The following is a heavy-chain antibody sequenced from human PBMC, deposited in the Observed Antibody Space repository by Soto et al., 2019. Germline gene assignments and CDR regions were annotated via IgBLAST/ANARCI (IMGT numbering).Heavy chain of an antibody. Sequence: EVQLVESGGGLVKPGGSLRLSCAASGFTFSSYSMNWVRQAPGKGLEWVSSISSSSSYIYYADSVKGRFTISRDNAKNSLYLQMNSLRAEDTAVYYCAREGSTVVRELNWFDPWGQGTLVTVSS. V-gene: IGHV3-21*01. CDR1: GFTFSSYS. CDR3: AREGSTVVRELNWFDP. D-gene: IGHD2-15*01. J-gene: IGHJ5*02. CDR2: ISSSSSYI.